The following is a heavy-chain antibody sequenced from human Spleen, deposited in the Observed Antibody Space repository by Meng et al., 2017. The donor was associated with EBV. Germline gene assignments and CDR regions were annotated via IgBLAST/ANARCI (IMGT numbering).Heavy chain of an antibody. D-gene: IGHD5-24*01. J-gene: IGHJ4*02. CDR2: IIPIFGTA. CDR3: ARSEDMATIYYFDY. CDR1: GGTFSSYV. Sequence: QGQLVQSGGEVQKPGSLVQVSCKVSGGTFSSYVISWWRQDPGQGLEWMGGIIPIFGTANYAQKFQGRVTITADESTSTAYMELSSLRSEDTAVYYCARSEDMATIYYFDYWGQGTLVTVSS. V-gene: IGHV1-69*01.